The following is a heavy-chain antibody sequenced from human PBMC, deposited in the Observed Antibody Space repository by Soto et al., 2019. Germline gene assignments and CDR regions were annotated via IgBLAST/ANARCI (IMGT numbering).Heavy chain of an antibody. Sequence: GGSLRLSCAASGFTFSRYTMYWVRQAPGKGLEWVAVISYDGSNKYYADSVRGRFTISRDNSKNTLYLQMNSLTTEDTAVFYCRALRDAFDVWGQGTMVTVSS. J-gene: IGHJ3*01. CDR3: RALRDAFDV. D-gene: IGHD3-16*01. CDR1: GFTFSRYT. CDR2: ISYDGSNK. V-gene: IGHV3-30-3*01.